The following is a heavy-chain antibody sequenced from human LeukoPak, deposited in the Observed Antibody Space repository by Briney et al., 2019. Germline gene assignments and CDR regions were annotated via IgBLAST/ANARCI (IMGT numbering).Heavy chain of an antibody. V-gene: IGHV1-24*01. CDR2: FDPEDGET. J-gene: IGHJ3*02. Sequence: ASVKVSCKVSGYTLTELSMHWVRQAPGEGLEWMGGFDPEDGETIYAQKFQGRVTMTEDTSTDTAYMELSSLRSEDTAVYYCATDPLMTTKAFDIWGQGTMVTVSS. CDR3: ATDPLMTTKAFDI. CDR1: GYTLTELS. D-gene: IGHD4-17*01.